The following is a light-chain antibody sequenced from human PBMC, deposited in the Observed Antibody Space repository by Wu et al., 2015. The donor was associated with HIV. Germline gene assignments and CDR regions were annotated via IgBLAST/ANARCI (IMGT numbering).Light chain of an antibody. Sequence: EIVLTQSPVTLSLSPGERATLSCRASQSLSSYLAWYQQKPGQAPRLLIYGASSRATGIPDRFSGSGSGADFTLTISTLKSEDFAVYYCQHYGSSQWTFGQGTRVEI. CDR3: QHYGSSQWT. CDR2: GAS. V-gene: IGKV3-20*01. CDR1: QSLSSY. J-gene: IGKJ1*01.